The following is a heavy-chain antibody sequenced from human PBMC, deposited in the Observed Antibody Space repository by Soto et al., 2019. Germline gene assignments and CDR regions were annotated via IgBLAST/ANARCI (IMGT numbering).Heavy chain of an antibody. CDR2: LNHSGST. V-gene: IGHV4-34*01. CDR3: ATIRGVIPS. CDR1: GRSFSGYH. J-gene: IGHJ4*02. Sequence: PPETLSLTCAVYGRSFSGYHLSWIRKPPRKGLEGIVELNHSGSTNYNPSLKSRVTISVDTSKNQFSLKLSSVTAADTAVYYCATIRGVIPSWGQGTLVTVS. D-gene: IGHD3-10*01.